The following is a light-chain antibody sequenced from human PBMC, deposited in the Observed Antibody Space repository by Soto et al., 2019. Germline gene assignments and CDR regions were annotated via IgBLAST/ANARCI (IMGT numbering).Light chain of an antibody. CDR1: QSVSNH. CDR2: GAS. CDR3: QHYFSWPRT. Sequence: EVVMRQFPATLSVSPGEGATLSCRASQSVSNHLAWYQQRPGQAPRILIYGASTRAAGIPARFSGSGSGTEFTLTISSLQSEDFALYYCQHYFSWPRTFGQGTKVEIK. V-gene: IGKV3-15*01. J-gene: IGKJ1*01.